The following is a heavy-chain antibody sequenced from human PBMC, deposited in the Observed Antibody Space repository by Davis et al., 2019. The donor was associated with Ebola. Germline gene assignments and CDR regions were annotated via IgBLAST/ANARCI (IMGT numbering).Heavy chain of an antibody. Sequence: GESLKISCAASGFTFSSYAMHWARQAPGKGLEWVAVISYDGSNKYYADSVKGRFTISRDNSKNTLYLQMNSLRAEDTAVYYCAREPSSSLLWFGSPPGVWGQGTLVTVSS. CDR1: GFTFSSYA. CDR3: AREPSSSLLWFGSPPGV. CDR2: ISYDGSNK. D-gene: IGHD3-10*01. J-gene: IGHJ4*02. V-gene: IGHV3-30-3*01.